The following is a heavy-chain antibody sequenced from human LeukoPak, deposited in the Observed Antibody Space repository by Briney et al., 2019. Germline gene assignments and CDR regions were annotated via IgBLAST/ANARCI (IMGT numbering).Heavy chain of an antibody. J-gene: IGHJ4*02. CDR1: GFTFSSYA. V-gene: IGHV3-30-3*01. CDR3: ARSSVAGDYFDY. D-gene: IGHD6-19*01. CDR2: ILYDGSNK. Sequence: GGSLRLSCAASGFTFSSYAMHWVRQAPGKGLEWAAVILYDGSNKYYADSVKGRFTISRDNSKNTLYLQMNSLRAEDTAVYYCARSSVAGDYFDYWGQGTLVTVSS.